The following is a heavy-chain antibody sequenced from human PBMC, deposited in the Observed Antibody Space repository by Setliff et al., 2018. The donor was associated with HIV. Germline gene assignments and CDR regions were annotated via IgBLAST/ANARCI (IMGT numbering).Heavy chain of an antibody. Sequence: PSETLSLTCTVSGGSISSYYWSWIRQPPGKGLEWTGYIYYSGSTNYNPSLKSRVTISVDTSKNQFSLKVRSVTAADTALYYCARDLASSYFDFWGQGALVTVSS. V-gene: IGHV4-59*12. J-gene: IGHJ4*02. CDR3: ARDLASSYFDF. CDR2: IYYSGST. CDR1: GGSISSYY. D-gene: IGHD3-16*01.